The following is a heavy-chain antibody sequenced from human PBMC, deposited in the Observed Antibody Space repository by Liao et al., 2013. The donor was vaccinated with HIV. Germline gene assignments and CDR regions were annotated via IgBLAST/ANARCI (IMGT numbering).Heavy chain of an antibody. D-gene: IGHD4-17*01. CDR1: GGSFSYYY. J-gene: IGHJ4*02. CDR3: GRSEQRVTRD. CDR2: IKFRGDA. Sequence: VQLQQWGAGLLKPSETLSLTCGLSGGSFSYYYWSWIRQFPGKGLEWIGEIKFRGDANYNPSLKSRVTIAIDTSRNQLSLKMTSLTFADAAVYYCGRSEQRVTRDWGQGIVVTVSS. V-gene: IGHV4-34*01.